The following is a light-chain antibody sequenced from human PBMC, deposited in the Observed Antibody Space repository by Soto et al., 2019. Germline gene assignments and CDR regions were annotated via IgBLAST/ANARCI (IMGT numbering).Light chain of an antibody. CDR2: EVR. CDR1: SSDVGAYDF. Sequence: QSVLTQPASVSGSPGQSITISCTGTSSDVGAYDFVSWYQQHPDKAPKLMIYEVRNRPSGVSNRLSGSKSVNAATLTISGLQAEDEADYYCSSYTTSRTRVFGTGTKVTV. J-gene: IGLJ1*01. CDR3: SSYTTSRTRV. V-gene: IGLV2-14*03.